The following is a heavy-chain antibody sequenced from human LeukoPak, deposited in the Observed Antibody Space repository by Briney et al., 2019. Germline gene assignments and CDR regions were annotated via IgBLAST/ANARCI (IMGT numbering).Heavy chain of an antibody. D-gene: IGHD6-13*01. Sequence: PSETLSLTCTVSGGSISSYYWSWIRQPPGRGLEWIGYIYYSGSTNYNPSLKSRITISVDTSKNQFPLKLSSVTAADTAVYYCARAAAAAGTNNYFDYWGQGTLVTVSS. V-gene: IGHV4-59*01. J-gene: IGHJ4*02. CDR1: GGSISSYY. CDR2: IYYSGST. CDR3: ARAAAAAGTNNYFDY.